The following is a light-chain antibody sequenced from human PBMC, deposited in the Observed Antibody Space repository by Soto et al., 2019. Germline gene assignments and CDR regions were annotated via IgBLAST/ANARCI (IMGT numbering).Light chain of an antibody. Sequence: QSLLTRPPSVSAAPGQRVTISCSGSSSNLGAGYDVQWYRQFPGTAPKLLIYANSVRPSGVPDRFSGSKSGTSASLAITGLQAEDEADYYCQSYDSSLIVSKVFGTGTKVTVL. V-gene: IGLV1-40*01. CDR2: ANS. CDR3: QSYDSSLIVSKV. J-gene: IGLJ1*01. CDR1: SSNLGAGYD.